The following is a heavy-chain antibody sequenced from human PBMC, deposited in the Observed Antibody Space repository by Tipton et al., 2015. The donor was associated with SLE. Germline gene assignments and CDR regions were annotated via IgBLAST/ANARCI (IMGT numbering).Heavy chain of an antibody. D-gene: IGHD6-19*01. Sequence: GSLRLSCAASEFTFSSYAMSWVRQAPGKGLEWVSVIYSGGSSTYYADSVKGRFTISRDNSKNTLYLQMNSLRAEDTAVYYCAKASSIAVAGTLDYWGQGTLVTVSS. V-gene: IGHV3-23*03. CDR3: AKASSIAVAGTLDY. CDR2: IYSGGSST. J-gene: IGHJ4*02. CDR1: EFTFSSYA.